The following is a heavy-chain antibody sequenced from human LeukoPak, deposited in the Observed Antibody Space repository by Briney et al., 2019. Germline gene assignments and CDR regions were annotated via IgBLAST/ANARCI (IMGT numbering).Heavy chain of an antibody. CDR1: GYTFTGYY. D-gene: IGHD4-17*01. CDR2: INPNSGDT. J-gene: IGHJ4*02. V-gene: IGHV1-2*02. CDR3: ARRRRDGDYLDY. Sequence: ASVKVSCKASGYTFTGYYMHWVRQAPGQGLEWMGWINPNSGDTNYAQKFQGRVTMTRDTSISTAYMELSRLRSDDTAVYYCARRRRDGDYLDYWGQGTLVTVSS.